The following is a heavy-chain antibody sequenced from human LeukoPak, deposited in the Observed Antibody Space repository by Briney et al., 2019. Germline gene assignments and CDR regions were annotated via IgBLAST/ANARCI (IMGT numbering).Heavy chain of an antibody. J-gene: IGHJ4*02. D-gene: IGHD6-19*01. V-gene: IGHV3-23*01. CDR2: ISGGGETT. CDR3: VREPGCGWPLDY. Sequence: PGDSLRLSCATSGFDGGACGMGWVRQAPEKGLEWVSTISGGGETTHYADSVKGRLTISRDNARNTLYLQIDRLRPEDTAIYYCVREPGCGWPLDYWGRGTLVTVSS. CDR1: GFDGGACG.